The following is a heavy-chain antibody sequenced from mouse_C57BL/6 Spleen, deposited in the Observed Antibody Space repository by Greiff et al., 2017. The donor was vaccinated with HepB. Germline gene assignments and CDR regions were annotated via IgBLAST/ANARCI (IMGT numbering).Heavy chain of an antibody. CDR3: AKVSAMDY. V-gene: IGHV1-7*01. Sequence: VQLQQSGAELAKPGASVKLSCKASGYTFTSYWMHWVKQRPGQGLEWIGYINPSSGYTKYNQKFKDKATLTADKSYSTAYMQLSSLTYEDSAVYYCAKVSAMDYWGQGTSVTVSS. J-gene: IGHJ4*01. CDR2: INPSSGYT. CDR1: GYTFTSYW. D-gene: IGHD2-12*01.